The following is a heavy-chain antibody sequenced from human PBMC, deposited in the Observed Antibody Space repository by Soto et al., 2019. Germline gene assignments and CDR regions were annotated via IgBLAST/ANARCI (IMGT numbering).Heavy chain of an antibody. CDR2: INGATGQT. V-gene: IGHV1-3*01. J-gene: IGHJ4*02. CDR3: ARVPYYYDTSGYYS. CDR1: GYTFSTYS. Sequence: ASVKVSCKASGYTFSTYSMHWVRQAPGHSLEWMGWINGATGQTRSSQRFQDRVTITRDTSASTAYMELRSLRSDDTAVYYCARVPYYYDTSGYYSWGQGTLVTVSS. D-gene: IGHD3-22*01.